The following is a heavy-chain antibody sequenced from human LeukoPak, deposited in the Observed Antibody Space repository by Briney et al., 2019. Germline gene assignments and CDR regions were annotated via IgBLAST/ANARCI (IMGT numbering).Heavy chain of an antibody. Sequence: LETLSLTCTVSGYSISSGYYWGWIRQPPGKGLEWIGSIYNSGSTYYNPSLKSRVTISVDTSKNQFSLKLSSVTAADTAVYYCARVLVSSSGWPKGTWFDPWGQGTLVTVSS. CDR1: GYSISSGYY. D-gene: IGHD6-19*01. CDR3: ARVLVSSSGWPKGTWFDP. J-gene: IGHJ5*02. V-gene: IGHV4-38-2*02. CDR2: IYNSGST.